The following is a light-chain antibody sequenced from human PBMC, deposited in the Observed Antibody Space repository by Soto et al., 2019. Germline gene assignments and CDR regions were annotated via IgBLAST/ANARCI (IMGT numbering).Light chain of an antibody. J-gene: IGKJ1*01. Sequence: ALTQSPGTLSSSPGERATLSCRASQSVSSNYLAWYQQKPGQAPRLLIYGASSRATGIPDRFSGSGSGTAFTLTIDRLESEDFATYYCLQYNGYYRTFGQGTKVEIK. CDR2: GAS. CDR1: QSVSSNY. V-gene: IGKV3-20*01. CDR3: LQYNGYYRT.